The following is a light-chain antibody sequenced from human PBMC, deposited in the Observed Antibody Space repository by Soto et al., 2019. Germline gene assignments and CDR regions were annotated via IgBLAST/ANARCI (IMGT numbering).Light chain of an antibody. J-gene: IGLJ2*01. CDR3: SSSTSSTVL. V-gene: IGLV2-14*01. CDR1: SSDVGGYNY. CDR2: EVS. Sequence: QSALTQPASMSGSPGQSITISCTGTSSDVGGYNYVSWYQQHPGKAPRLMLYEVSNRPSRVSSRFSGSKSGNTASLTISGVQAEDEADYYCSSSTSSTVLFGGGTKLTVL.